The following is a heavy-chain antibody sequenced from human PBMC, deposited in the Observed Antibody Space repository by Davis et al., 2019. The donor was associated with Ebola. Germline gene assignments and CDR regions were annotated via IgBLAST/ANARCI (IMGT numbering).Heavy chain of an antibody. D-gene: IGHD2-21*01. J-gene: IGHJ4*02. CDR1: GFTFSSYD. CDR3: ARVGSGGDIDY. V-gene: IGHV3-21*01. CDR2: ISSGSYYI. Sequence: GGSLRLSCAASGFTFSSYDMNWVRQAPGKGLEWVSSISSGSYYIYYADSLKGRFTISRDNAKNSLYLQMNSLRAEDTAVYHCARVGSGGDIDYWGQGTLVTVSS.